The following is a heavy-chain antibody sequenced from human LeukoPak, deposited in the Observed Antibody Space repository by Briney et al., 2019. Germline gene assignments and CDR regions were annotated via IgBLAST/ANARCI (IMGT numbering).Heavy chain of an antibody. J-gene: IGHJ4*02. CDR1: GYTFTSYA. D-gene: IGHD2-21*02. V-gene: IGHV7-4-1*02. Sequence: GVSVKVSCKASGYTFTSYAMSWVRQAPGQGLEWMGWINTNTGNPTYAQGFTGRFVFSLDTSVSTAYLQISSLKAEDTAVYYCACRPPYCGGDCSGYWGQGPLVPVPS. CDR2: INTNTGNP. CDR3: ACRPPYCGGDCSGY.